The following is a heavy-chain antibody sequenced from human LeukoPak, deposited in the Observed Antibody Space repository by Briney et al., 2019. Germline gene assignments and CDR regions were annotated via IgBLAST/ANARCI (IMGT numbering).Heavy chain of an antibody. CDR2: ISSSSSYI. CDR1: GFTFSSYS. V-gene: IGHV3-21*01. J-gene: IGHJ4*02. D-gene: IGHD6-13*01. CDR3: ALIAVDWQQPFDY. Sequence: KPGGSLRLSCAASGFTFSSYSMNWVRQAPGKGLEWVSSISSSSSYIYYADSVKGRFTISRDNAKNSLYLQMNSLRAEDTAVYYCALIAVDWQQPFDYWGQGTLVTVSS.